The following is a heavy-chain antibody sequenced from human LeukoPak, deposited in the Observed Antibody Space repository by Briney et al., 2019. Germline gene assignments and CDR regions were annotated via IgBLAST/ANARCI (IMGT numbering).Heavy chain of an antibody. Sequence: GGSLRLSCAASGFTFSSYSMNWVRQAPGKGLEWVSVIRDSGASTYYADSVKGRFTISRDNSKNTLYLQMNSLRAEDTAVYYCAKAGRSGWYPGWPFDIWGQGTMVTVSS. CDR3: AKAGRSGWYPGWPFDI. CDR2: IRDSGAST. CDR1: GFTFSSYS. V-gene: IGHV3-23*01. D-gene: IGHD6-19*01. J-gene: IGHJ3*02.